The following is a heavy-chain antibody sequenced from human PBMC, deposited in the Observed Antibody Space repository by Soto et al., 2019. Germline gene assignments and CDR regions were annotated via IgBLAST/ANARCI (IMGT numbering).Heavy chain of an antibody. CDR1: GFTFSSYG. CDR3: AQGHCSGGSFYSGVSFQH. Sequence: QVQLVESGGGVVQPGRSLRLSCAASGFTFSSYGMHWVRQAPGKGLEWVAVISYDGSNKYYADSVKGRFTISRDNSKKTLYLQINSLRAEDRAVYYCAQGHCSGGSFYSGVSFQHWGQGTLVTASS. D-gene: IGHD2-15*01. V-gene: IGHV3-30*03. J-gene: IGHJ1*01. CDR2: ISYDGSNK.